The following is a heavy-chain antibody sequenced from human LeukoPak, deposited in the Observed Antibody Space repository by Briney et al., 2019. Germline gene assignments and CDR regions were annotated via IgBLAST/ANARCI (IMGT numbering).Heavy chain of an antibody. CDR3: ARSTGTTGLTLRMFGY. D-gene: IGHD1-7*01. Sequence: SETLSLXCAVSGYSSSSGYYWGWIRQPPGKGLEWIGSIYHSGSTYYNPSLKSRVTISVDTSKNQFSLKLSSVTAADTAVYYCARSTGTTGLTLRMFGYWGQGTLVTVSS. CDR2: IYHSGST. V-gene: IGHV4-38-2*01. CDR1: GYSSSSGYY. J-gene: IGHJ4*02.